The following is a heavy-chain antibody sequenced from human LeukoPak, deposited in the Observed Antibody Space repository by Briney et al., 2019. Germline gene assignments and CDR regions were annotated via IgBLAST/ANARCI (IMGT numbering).Heavy chain of an antibody. CDR3: ARGGYSSSWYVCDY. CDR1: GFTFRSYA. J-gene: IGHJ4*02. V-gene: IGHV3-30*04. CDR2: ISYDGSNK. Sequence: NPGGSLRLSCAASGFTFRSYAMHWVRQAPGKGLEWVAVISYDGSNKYYADSVKGRFTISRDNSKNTLYLQMNSLRAEDTAVYYCARGGYSSSWYVCDYWGQGTLVTVSS. D-gene: IGHD6-13*01.